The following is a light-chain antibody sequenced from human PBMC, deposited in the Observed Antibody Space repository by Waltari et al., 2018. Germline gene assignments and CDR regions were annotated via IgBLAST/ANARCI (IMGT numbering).Light chain of an antibody. Sequence: EILMTQSSATLSVSPGERATLSCRSSQSVSSTLAWYQQKPGQAPRLLIYDASTRATGIPARFSGSGSGTEFTLTISSLQSEDFAVYYCQQYSNWYTFGQGTKLEIK. CDR3: QQYSNWYT. J-gene: IGKJ2*01. CDR1: QSVSST. V-gene: IGKV3-15*01. CDR2: DAS.